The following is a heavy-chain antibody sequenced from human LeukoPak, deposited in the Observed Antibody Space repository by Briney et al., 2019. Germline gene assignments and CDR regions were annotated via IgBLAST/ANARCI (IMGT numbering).Heavy chain of an antibody. CDR2: IKSKTDGGTT. J-gene: IGHJ4*02. V-gene: IGHV3-15*01. CDR3: TTDHKGYSSSLFFDY. D-gene: IGHD6-13*01. CDR1: GFTFSNAW. Sequence: GRSLRLSCAASGFTFSNAWMSWVRQAPGKGLEWVGRIKSKTDGGTTDYAAPVKGRFTISRDDSKNTLYLQMNSLKTEDTAVYYCTTDHKGYSSSLFFDYWGQGTLVTVSS.